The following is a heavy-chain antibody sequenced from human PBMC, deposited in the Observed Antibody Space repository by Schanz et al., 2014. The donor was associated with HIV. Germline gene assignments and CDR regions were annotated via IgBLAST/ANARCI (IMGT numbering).Heavy chain of an antibody. CDR3: IGDAFGSKDV. J-gene: IGHJ6*02. CDR2: IWYDGSNK. V-gene: IGHV3-33*03. CDR1: GFIFSSYG. Sequence: QVQLVESGGGVVQPGRSLRLSCAASGFIFSSYGMHWVRQAPGKGLEWVAVIWYDGSNKYYADSVRGRFTISRDNARNTVHLQMSSLRTDDTAVYHCIGDAFGSKDVWGQGTTVTVSS. D-gene: IGHD3-3*01.